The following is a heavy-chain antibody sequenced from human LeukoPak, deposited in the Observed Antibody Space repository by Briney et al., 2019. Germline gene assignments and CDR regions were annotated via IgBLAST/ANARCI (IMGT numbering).Heavy chain of an antibody. Sequence: PSETLPLTCAVYGGSFSGYYWSWIRQPPGKGLEWIGEINHSGSANYNPSLKSRVTISVDTSKNQFSLKLSSVTAADTAVYYCARGVGTLVRGDVWGKGTTVTISS. V-gene: IGHV4-34*01. CDR1: GGSFSGYY. CDR3: ARGVGTLVRGDV. D-gene: IGHD3-10*01. J-gene: IGHJ6*04. CDR2: INHSGSA.